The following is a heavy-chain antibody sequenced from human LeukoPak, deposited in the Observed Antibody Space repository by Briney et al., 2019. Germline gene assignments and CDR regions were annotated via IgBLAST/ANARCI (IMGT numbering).Heavy chain of an antibody. V-gene: IGHV1-2*02. CDR1: GYTCTVYY. Sequence: ASVKLSCKGSGYTCTVYYMRWVRRARGQGLEWIGWINPNSGGTNYAQKFQGRVTMTRDTSISTAYMELSRLRSDDTAVYYCARDRGIRDGVVVAATLTNWGQGTLVTVSS. D-gene: IGHD2-15*01. CDR3: ARDRGIRDGVVVAATLTN. J-gene: IGHJ4*01. CDR2: INPNSGGT.